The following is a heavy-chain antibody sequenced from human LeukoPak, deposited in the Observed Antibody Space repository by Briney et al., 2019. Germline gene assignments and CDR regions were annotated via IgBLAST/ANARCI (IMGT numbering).Heavy chain of an antibody. CDR3: ARSRYCSSTSCLAEYFQH. CDR1: GYRFNSYW. V-gene: IGHV5-51*01. D-gene: IGHD2-2*01. CDR2: IYPDDSDI. J-gene: IGHJ1*01. Sequence: GESLKISCKGSGYRFNSYWIGWVRQMPGKGLEWMGIIYPDDSDIRYSPSFQGQVTISADKSISTAYLQWSSLKASDTAMYYCARSRYCSSTSCLAEYFQHWGQGTLVTVSS.